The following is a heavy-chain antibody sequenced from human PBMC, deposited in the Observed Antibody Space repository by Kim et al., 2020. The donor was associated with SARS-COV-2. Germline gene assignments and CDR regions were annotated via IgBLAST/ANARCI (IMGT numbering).Heavy chain of an antibody. V-gene: IGHV4-59*01. Sequence: SETLSLTCTVSGASISTYYWSWIRQPPGKGLEWIGYIHDSGSTLYNPSLKSRVTISLDTSKNQFSLSLNSVTAADTAVYYCARGGASSKPFPYSGHGTLATVSS. CDR3: ARGGASSKPFPY. J-gene: IGHJ4*01. CDR2: IHDSGST. CDR1: GASISTYY. D-gene: IGHD1-26*01.